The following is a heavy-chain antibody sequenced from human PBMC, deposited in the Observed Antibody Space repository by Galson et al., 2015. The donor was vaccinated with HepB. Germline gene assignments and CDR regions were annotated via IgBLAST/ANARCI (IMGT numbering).Heavy chain of an antibody. Sequence: SVKVSCKASGGTFNNFAVCWVRQAPGQGLEWMGGLVPNSDPASYAQKFQGRVTITADESATTSYMELSSLRAEDTAVYYCATVKNSGYEGPMWGQGTLVSVSS. J-gene: IGHJ3*01. D-gene: IGHD5-12*01. CDR1: GGTFNNFA. V-gene: IGHV1-69*13. CDR2: LVPNSDPA. CDR3: ATVKNSGYEGPM.